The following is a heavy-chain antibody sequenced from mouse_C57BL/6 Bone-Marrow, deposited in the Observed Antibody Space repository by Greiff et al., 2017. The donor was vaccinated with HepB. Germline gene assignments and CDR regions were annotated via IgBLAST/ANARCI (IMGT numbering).Heavy chain of an antibody. Sequence: VQLQQSGAELLRPGASVKLSCTASGFNIKDDYMHWVKQRPEQGLEWIGWIDPENGDTEYASKFQGKATITADTSSNTAYLQLSSLTSEDTAVYYCTTGGSSYSDYWGQGTTLTVSS. J-gene: IGHJ2*01. CDR3: TTGGSSYSDY. V-gene: IGHV14-4*01. CDR1: GFNIKDDY. CDR2: IDPENGDT. D-gene: IGHD1-1*01.